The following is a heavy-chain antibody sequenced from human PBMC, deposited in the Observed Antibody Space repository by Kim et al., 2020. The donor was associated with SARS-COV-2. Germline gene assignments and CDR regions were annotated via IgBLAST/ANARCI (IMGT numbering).Heavy chain of an antibody. D-gene: IGHD3-10*01. V-gene: IGHV4-34*01. Sequence: SETLSLTCAVNGGSFSGFYWAWIRQPPGKGLEWIGEINYRASTAYSPSLKSRVTISADMSKDHFSLKLTSVTAADTAVYYCARRSYSGSGRPSGGMDVWG. CDR2: INYRAST. CDR1: GGSFSGFY. J-gene: IGHJ6*01. CDR3: ARRSYSGSGRPSGGMDV.